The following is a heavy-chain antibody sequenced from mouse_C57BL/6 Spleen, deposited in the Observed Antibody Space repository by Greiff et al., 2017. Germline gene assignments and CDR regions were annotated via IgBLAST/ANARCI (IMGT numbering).Heavy chain of an antibody. CDR1: GFTFSNYW. V-gene: IGHV6-3*01. J-gene: IGHJ3*01. D-gene: IGHD2-4*01. CDR3: TGDYDEFAY. Sequence: EVQGVESGGGLVQPGGSMKLSCVASGFTFSNYWMNWVRQSPEKGLEWVAQIRLKSDNYATHYAGSVKGRFTISRDDSKSSIYLQMNNFMAEDTGIYYCTGDYDEFAYWGQGTLVTVSA. CDR2: IRLKSDNYAT.